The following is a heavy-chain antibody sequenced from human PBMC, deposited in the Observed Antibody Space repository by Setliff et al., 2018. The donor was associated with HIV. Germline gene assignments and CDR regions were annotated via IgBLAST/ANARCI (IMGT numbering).Heavy chain of an antibody. V-gene: IGHV4-59*11. CDR2: IYYSVST. J-gene: IGHJ6*03. D-gene: IGHD3-3*01. Sequence: PSETLSLTCTASGGSMNSHYWSWIRQSPGRGLEWIGYIYYSVSTKYNPSLKSRVSMSIDTSKNQFSLKMSSVTAADTAVYYCARGVVDYDFWSGSGDYYYMDVWGKGTTVTVSS. CDR3: ARGVVDYDFWSGSGDYYYMDV. CDR1: GGSMNSHY.